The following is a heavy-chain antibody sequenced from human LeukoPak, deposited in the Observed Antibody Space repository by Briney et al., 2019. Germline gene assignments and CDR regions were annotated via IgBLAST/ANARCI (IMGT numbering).Heavy chain of an antibody. J-gene: IGHJ4*02. Sequence: SETLSLTCTVSGGSISGYYWGWIRQPPGKGLEWIGYIYYSGTTNYNPSLKSRVTMSVDTSKNQFSLLLSSVTAADTALYYCARTSRSLGEFDYWGQGTLVTVSS. D-gene: IGHD1-26*01. CDR3: ARTSRSLGEFDY. CDR1: GGSISGYY. V-gene: IGHV4-59*01. CDR2: IYYSGTT.